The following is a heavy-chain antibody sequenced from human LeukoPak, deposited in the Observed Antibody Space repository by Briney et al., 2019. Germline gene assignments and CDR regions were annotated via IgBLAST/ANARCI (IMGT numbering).Heavy chain of an antibody. CDR3: ARDRDLGAAAYYFDY. CDR1: GFTFSSYA. V-gene: IGHV3-30-3*01. CDR2: ISYNGNDK. J-gene: IGHJ4*02. Sequence: GGSLRLSCAVSGFTFSSYAMHWVRQAPGKGLEWVAVISYNGNDKYNADSVKGRFTIFRDNSKNTLYLQMNSLRAEDTAVYYCARDRDLGAAAYYFDYWGQGTLVTVSS. D-gene: IGHD6-13*01.